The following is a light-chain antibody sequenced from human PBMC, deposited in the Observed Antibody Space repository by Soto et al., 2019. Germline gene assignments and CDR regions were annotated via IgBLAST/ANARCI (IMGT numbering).Light chain of an antibody. CDR2: EAS. J-gene: IGKJ4*01. CDR3: QEYVSYSALT. V-gene: IGKV1-5*03. Sequence: DIQMTQSPSTLSASIGDRVTISCRASESIGKLLAWYQQKAGKAPELLISEASTLQSGVPSRFSGRGSRTDFTLTINSLQPDDFATYYCQEYVSYSALTFGGGTRVEI. CDR1: ESIGKL.